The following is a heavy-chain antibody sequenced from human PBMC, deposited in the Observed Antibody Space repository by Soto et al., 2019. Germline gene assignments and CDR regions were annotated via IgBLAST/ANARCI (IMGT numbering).Heavy chain of an antibody. D-gene: IGHD2-2*01. CDR2: IDYNWVT. CDR1: GASISSRAYY. V-gene: IGHV4-39*01. Sequence: SETLSLTCSVSGASISSRAYYWGWIRQTPGKGLEWIGQIDYNWVTYYNPSLKSRVTVSKDTYKNQFSLKVASVTAADTAIYYCGRAMIGTSRHPASDYWVQGTQVTVS. CDR3: GRAMIGTSRHPASDY. J-gene: IGHJ4*02.